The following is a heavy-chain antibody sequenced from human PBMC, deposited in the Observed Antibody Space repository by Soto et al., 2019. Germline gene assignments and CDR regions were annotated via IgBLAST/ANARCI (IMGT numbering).Heavy chain of an antibody. CDR2: IIPIFGTA. CDR1: GGTFSSYA. J-gene: IGHJ3*02. D-gene: IGHD2-15*01. V-gene: IGHV1-69*13. CDR3: ARHRPRIGAFDI. Sequence: SVKVSCKASGGTFSSYAISWVRQAPGQGLEWMGGIIPIFGTANYAQKFQGRVTITADESTSTAYMELSSLRSEDTAVYYCARHRPRIGAFDIWGQGTMVTVS.